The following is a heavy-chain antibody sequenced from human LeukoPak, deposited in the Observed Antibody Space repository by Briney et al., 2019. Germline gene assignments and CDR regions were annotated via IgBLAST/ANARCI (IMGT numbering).Heavy chain of an antibody. CDR3: ARRGYYDSSGYYNFDY. CDR1: GYSFTNDW. CDR2: IYPGDSDT. J-gene: IGHJ4*02. D-gene: IGHD3-22*01. Sequence: GESLKISCKGSGYSFTNDWIAWVRQMPGKGVEWMGIIYPGDSDTRYSPSFQGQVTISADKSISTAYLQWSSLKASDTAMYYCARRGYYDSSGYYNFDYWGQGTLVTVSS. V-gene: IGHV5-51*01.